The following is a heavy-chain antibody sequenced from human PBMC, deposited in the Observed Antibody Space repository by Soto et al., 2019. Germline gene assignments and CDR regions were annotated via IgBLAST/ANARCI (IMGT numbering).Heavy chain of an antibody. J-gene: IGHJ5*02. D-gene: IGHD3-22*01. V-gene: IGHV4-59*12. CDR2: IYYSGST. CDR3: AREVDYYDSSGTGWFDP. Sequence: PSETLSLTCTVSGRSISSYYWSWIRQPPGKGLEWIGYIYYSGSTNYNPSLKSRVTISVDTSKNQFSLKLSSVTAADTAVYYCAREVDYYDSSGTGWFDPWGPGTLVTGSS. CDR1: GRSISSYY.